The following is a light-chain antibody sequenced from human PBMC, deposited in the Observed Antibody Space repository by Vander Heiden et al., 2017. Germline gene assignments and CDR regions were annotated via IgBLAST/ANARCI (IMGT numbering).Light chain of an antibody. CDR1: QSITSY. CDR2: AAS. CDR3: QQSNSMSWT. Sequence: DIQMTQSPSSLSASVGDRVTITCRASQSITSYLNWYQQKPGKAPKLLIYAASSLHSGVPSRFSGSGSGTDFTLTISSLQREDFATYCCQQSNSMSWTFGQGTTVDIK. J-gene: IGKJ1*01. V-gene: IGKV1-39*01.